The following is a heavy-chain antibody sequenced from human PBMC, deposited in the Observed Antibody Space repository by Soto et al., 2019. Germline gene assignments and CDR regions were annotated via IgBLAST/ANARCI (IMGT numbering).Heavy chain of an antibody. CDR2: IYYSGST. V-gene: IGHV4-59*08. Sequence: SETLSLTCTVSGGSISSYYWSWIRQPPGKGLEWIGYIYYSGSTNYNPSLKSRVTISVDTSKNQFSLKLSSVTAADTAVYYCASGKSGYGRYYFDYWGQGTLVTVSS. J-gene: IGHJ4*02. D-gene: IGHD5-12*01. CDR3: ASGKSGYGRYYFDY. CDR1: GGSISSYY.